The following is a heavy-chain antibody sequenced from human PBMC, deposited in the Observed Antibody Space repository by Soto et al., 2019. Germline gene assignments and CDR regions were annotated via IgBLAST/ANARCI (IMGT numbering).Heavy chain of an antibody. V-gene: IGHV3-23*01. CDR1: GFTFSSYA. CDR2: ISGGDGSP. Sequence: GGAQRLCCVASGFTFSSYAMTWVRQAPGKGLEWVSAISGGDGSPSYADSVKGRFTISRDNSRNTLYLHMNSLRADDTAAYYCAKWHTYNYDSLAFSGFDCWGQGTQVTVSS. D-gene: IGHD3-16*01. J-gene: IGHJ4*02. CDR3: AKWHTYNYDSLAFSGFDC.